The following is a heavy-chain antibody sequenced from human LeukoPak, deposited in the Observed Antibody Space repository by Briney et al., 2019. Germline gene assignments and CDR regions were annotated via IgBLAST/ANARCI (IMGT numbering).Heavy chain of an antibody. J-gene: IGHJ4*02. D-gene: IGHD3-9*01. Sequence: GGSLRLSCAASGFTVSSNYMSWVRQAPGKGLEWVSLIYSGGSTYYADSVKGRFTISRDNSKDTLFLHMNSLRADDTAVYYCARGQSRYFDWYLGFFDYWGQGTLVTVSS. V-gene: IGHV3-66*01. CDR2: IYSGGST. CDR3: ARGQSRYFDWYLGFFDY. CDR1: GFTVSSNY.